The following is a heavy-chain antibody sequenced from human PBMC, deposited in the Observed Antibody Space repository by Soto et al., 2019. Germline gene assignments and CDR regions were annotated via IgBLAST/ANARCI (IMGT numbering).Heavy chain of an antibody. V-gene: IGHV2-70*11. D-gene: IGHD3-22*01. CDR1: GFSLSTSGMC. CDR3: ARRSTRYDSSGYYFDY. Sequence: SGPTLVNPTQTLTLTCTFSGFSLSTSGMCVSWIRQPPGKALEWLARIDWDDDKYYSTSLKTRLTISKDTSKNQVVLTMTNMDPVDTATYYCARRSTRYDSSGYYFDYWGQGTLVTVSS. J-gene: IGHJ4*02. CDR2: IDWDDDK.